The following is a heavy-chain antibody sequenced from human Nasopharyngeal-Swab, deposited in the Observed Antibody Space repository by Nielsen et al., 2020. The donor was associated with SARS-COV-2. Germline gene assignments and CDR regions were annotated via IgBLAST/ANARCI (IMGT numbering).Heavy chain of an antibody. V-gene: IGHV1-18*01. D-gene: IGHD1-26*01. Sequence: WVRQAPGQGLEWMGWISAYNGNTNYAQKLQGRVTMTTDTSTSTAYMELRSLRSDDTAVYYCAREGREEEVGRGGDYWGQGTLVTVSS. CDR2: ISAYNGNT. CDR3: AREGREEEVGRGGDY. J-gene: IGHJ4*02.